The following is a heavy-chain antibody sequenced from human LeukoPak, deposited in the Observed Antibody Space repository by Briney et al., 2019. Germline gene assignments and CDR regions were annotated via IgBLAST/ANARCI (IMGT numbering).Heavy chain of an antibody. D-gene: IGHD1-26*01. CDR1: GGSFSGYY. CDR3: ARVPWGSGSYGFDY. J-gene: IGHJ4*02. V-gene: IGHV4-34*01. CDR2: INHSGST. Sequence: NPSETLSLTCAVYGGSFSGYYWSWIRQPPGKGLEWIGEINHSGSTNYNPSLKSRVTISVDTSKNQFSLKLSSVTAADTAVYYCARVPWGSGSYGFDYWGQGTLVTLSS.